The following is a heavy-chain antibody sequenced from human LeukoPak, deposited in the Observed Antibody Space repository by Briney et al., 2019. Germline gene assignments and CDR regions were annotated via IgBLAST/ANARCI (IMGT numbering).Heavy chain of an antibody. V-gene: IGHV4-30-4*08. J-gene: IGHJ4*02. CDR2: IYYSGST. Sequence: SETLSLTCSVSGGSISSDDYCWNWIRQHPGKGLEWIGYIYYSGSTYYNPSLKSRVALSVDTSKNQFSLKLSSVTAADTAVYYCARDRSSSSWDRFDYWGQGTLVTVSS. D-gene: IGHD6-13*01. CDR1: GGSISSDDYC. CDR3: ARDRSSSSWDRFDY.